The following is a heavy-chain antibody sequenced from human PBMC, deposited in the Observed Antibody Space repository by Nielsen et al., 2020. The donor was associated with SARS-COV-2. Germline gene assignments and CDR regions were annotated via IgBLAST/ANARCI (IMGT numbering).Heavy chain of an antibody. J-gene: IGHJ4*02. Sequence: ASVKVSCKASGYTFTSYAMHWVRQAPGQRLEWMGWINAGNGNTKYSQKLQGRVTMTTDTSTSTAYMELRSLRSDDTAVYYCARNLRPTNWNDVNGYWGQGTLVTVSS. V-gene: IGHV1-3*01. D-gene: IGHD1-1*01. CDR2: INAGNGNT. CDR1: GYTFTSYA. CDR3: ARNLRPTNWNDVNGY.